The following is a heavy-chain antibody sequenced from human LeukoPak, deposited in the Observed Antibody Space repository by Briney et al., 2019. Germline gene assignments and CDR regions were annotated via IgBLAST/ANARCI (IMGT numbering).Heavy chain of an antibody. D-gene: IGHD4-11*01. V-gene: IGHV1-69*05. CDR3: AREGTTQYYFDY. CDR1: GGTFSSHA. J-gene: IGHJ4*02. CDR2: IIPIFGTA. Sequence: ASVKVSCKASGGTFSSHAISWVRQAPGQGLEWMGRIIPIFGTANYAQKFQGRVTITTDESTSTAYMELSSLRSEDTAVYYCAREGTTQYYFDYWGQGTLVTVSS.